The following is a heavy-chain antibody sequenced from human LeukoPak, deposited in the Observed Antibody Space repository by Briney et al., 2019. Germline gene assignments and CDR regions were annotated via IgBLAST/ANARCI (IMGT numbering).Heavy chain of an antibody. CDR1: GFTFSSYW. CDR2: INSDGSST. Sequence: GGSLRLSCAASGFTFSSYWMHWVRQAPGKGQVWVSRINSDGSSTSYADSVKGRFTISRDNAKNTLYLQMNSLRAEDTAVYYCARADWGSYYFDYWGQGTLVTVSS. J-gene: IGHJ4*02. V-gene: IGHV3-74*01. D-gene: IGHD7-27*01. CDR3: ARADWGSYYFDY.